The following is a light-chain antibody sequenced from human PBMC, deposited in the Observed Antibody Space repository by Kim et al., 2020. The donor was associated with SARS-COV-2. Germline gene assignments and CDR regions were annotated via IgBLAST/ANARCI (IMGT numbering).Light chain of an antibody. CDR2: AAS. CDR1: QGINNW. J-gene: IGKJ3*01. CDR3: QHANSPFA. V-gene: IGKV1-12*01. Sequence: DIQMTQSPSSVSASVGDRVTITCRASQGINNWLAWYQQKPGKAPKLLIYAASSLQSGVPSRFSGGGSGTDFTLTISSLQPEDFATYFCQHANSPFAFGPGTKVDIK.